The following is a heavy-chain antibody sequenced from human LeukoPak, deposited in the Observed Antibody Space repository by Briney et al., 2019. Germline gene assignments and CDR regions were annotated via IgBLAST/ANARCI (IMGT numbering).Heavy chain of an antibody. J-gene: IGHJ5*02. CDR2: IYYSGNT. D-gene: IGHD6-13*01. CDR3: AKLPSSSWLNGLDH. Sequence: KPSETLSLTCRVSGRSITSSSHYGGWIRQSPEKGLEWIGSIYYSGNTYYNPSLKSRVTVSVDTSKNQFSLKLNSVTAADTAVYYCAKLPSSSWLNGLDHWGQGTLVTVSS. CDR1: GRSITSSSHY. V-gene: IGHV4-39*01.